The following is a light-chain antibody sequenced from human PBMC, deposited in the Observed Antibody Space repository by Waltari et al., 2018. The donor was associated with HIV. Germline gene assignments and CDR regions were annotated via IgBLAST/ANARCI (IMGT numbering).Light chain of an antibody. V-gene: IGKV3-15*01. CDR1: QSVGSN. CDR2: GAS. Sequence: DIVLTQSPATLSVSPGEGATLSCRARQSVGSNLAWYQQKPGQAPRLLIDGASTRATGTPARFSGSGSGTEFTLTISSLQSEDFAVYYCQQYSNWPPGPLTFGGGTKVEIK. CDR3: QQYSNWPPGPLT. J-gene: IGKJ4*01.